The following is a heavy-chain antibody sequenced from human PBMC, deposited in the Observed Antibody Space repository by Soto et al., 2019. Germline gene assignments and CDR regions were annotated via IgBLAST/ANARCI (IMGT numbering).Heavy chain of an antibody. J-gene: IGHJ6*02. CDR2: IIPIFGTA. CDR1: GGTFSSYA. Sequence: SVKVSCKASGGTFSSYAISWVRQAPGQGLEWMGGIIPIFGTANYAQKFQGRVTITADESTSTAYMELSSLRSEDTAVYYCARGGPYDFWSENYYYGMDVWGQGTTVTVSS. D-gene: IGHD3-3*01. CDR3: ARGGPYDFWSENYYYGMDV. V-gene: IGHV1-69*13.